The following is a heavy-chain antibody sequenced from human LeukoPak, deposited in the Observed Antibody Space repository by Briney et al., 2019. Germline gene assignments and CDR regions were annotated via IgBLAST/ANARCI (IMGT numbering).Heavy chain of an antibody. CDR3: AREGSGAAPDAFDI. CDR2: INTNTGNP. V-gene: IGHV7-4-1*02. J-gene: IGHJ3*02. Sequence: ASVKVSCKASGYTFTSYAMNWVRQAPGQGLEWMGWINTNTGNPTYAQGFTGRFVFSLDTSVSTAYLQISSLKAEDTAVYYCAREGSGAAPDAFDIWGQGTMVTVSS. CDR1: GYTFTSYA. D-gene: IGHD1-26*01.